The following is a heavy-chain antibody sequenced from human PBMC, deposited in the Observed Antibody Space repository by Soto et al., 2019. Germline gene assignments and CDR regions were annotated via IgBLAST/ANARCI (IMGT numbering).Heavy chain of an antibody. CDR2: INATGTT. D-gene: IGHD3-3*01. Sequence: PSETLSLTCTVSGASISGFYWSWIRKSPGKGLEWIQQINATGTTHYNPSLKSRVTMSVDTSKNQFPLRLSSVTAADTAIYYCATRITVFGLLIPPFDPWGQGTQVTVSS. J-gene: IGHJ5*02. CDR1: GASISGFY. CDR3: ATRITVFGLLIPPFDP. V-gene: IGHV4-34*01.